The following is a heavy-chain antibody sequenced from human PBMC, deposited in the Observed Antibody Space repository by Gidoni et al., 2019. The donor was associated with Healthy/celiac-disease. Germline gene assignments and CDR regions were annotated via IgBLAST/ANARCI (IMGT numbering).Heavy chain of an antibody. J-gene: IGHJ6*02. D-gene: IGHD6-13*01. CDR3: ARRPGIAAAGPNYYGMDV. Sequence: QVQLVQPGAEVKKPGSSVKVSCKASGGTFSSYAISWVRQAPGQGLEWMGGIIPIFGTANYAQKFQGRVTITADKSTSTAYMELSSLRSEDTAVYYCARRPGIAAAGPNYYGMDVWGQGTTVTVSS. CDR1: GGTFSSYA. V-gene: IGHV1-69*06. CDR2: IIPIFGTA.